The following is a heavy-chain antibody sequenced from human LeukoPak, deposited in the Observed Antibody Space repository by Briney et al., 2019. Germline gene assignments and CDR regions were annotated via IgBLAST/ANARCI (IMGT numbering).Heavy chain of an antibody. CDR2: INPNSGGT. CDR1: GYTFTGYY. J-gene: IGHJ5*02. D-gene: IGHD2-21*02. CDR3: ARVWATTATEYNWFDP. V-gene: IGHV1-2*02. Sequence: ASVKVSCKASGYTFTGYYIHWIRQAPGQGLEWMGWINPNSGGTNYAQKFQGRVTMTRDTSINTAYMELSSLRSDDTAVYYCARVWATTATEYNWFDPWGQGTLVAVSS.